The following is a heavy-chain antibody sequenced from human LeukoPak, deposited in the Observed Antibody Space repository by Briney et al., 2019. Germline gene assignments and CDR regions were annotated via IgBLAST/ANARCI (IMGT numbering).Heavy chain of an antibody. V-gene: IGHV3-49*04. CDR1: GFTFGDYA. CDR3: TRDLYDFWSGYLLDY. Sequence: GGSLRLSCTASGFTFGDYAMSWVGQAPRAGREWVGFIRSKAYGGTTEYAASVKGRFTISRDDSKSIAYLQMNSLKTEDTAVYYCTRDLYDFWSGYLLDYWGQGTLVTVSS. CDR2: IRSKAYGGTT. J-gene: IGHJ4*02. D-gene: IGHD3-3*01.